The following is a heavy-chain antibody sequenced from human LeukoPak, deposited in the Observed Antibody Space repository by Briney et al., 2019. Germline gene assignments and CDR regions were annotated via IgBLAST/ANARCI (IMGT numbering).Heavy chain of an antibody. CDR2: IYYSGST. Sequence: PSETLSLTCTVSGGSISSSSYYWGWIRQPPGKGLEWIGSIYYSGSTYYNPSLKSRVTISVDTSKNQFSLKLSSVTAADTAVYYCARHSPSGSYYGGWFDPWGQGTLVTVSS. D-gene: IGHD1-26*01. CDR3: ARHSPSGSYYGGWFDP. J-gene: IGHJ5*02. V-gene: IGHV4-39*01. CDR1: GGSISSSSYY.